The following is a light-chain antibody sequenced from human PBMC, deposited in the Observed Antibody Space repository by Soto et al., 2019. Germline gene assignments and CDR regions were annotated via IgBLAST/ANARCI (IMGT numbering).Light chain of an antibody. J-gene: IGKJ1*01. Sequence: DIQMTQSPSTLSASVGDRVTITCRASQSISSWLAWYQQKPGKAPKLLIYEASSSEIGVPPRFSGSGFGTEFTLTISSLQPDDFATYYCQYYKEYSTFGLGTRLEIK. CDR2: EAS. V-gene: IGKV1-5*03. CDR3: QYYKEYST. CDR1: QSISSW.